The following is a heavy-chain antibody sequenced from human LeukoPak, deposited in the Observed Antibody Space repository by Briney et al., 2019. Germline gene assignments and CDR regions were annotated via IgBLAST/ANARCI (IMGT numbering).Heavy chain of an antibody. CDR3: ARGRRDGYMLLWEDY. J-gene: IGHJ4*02. Sequence: ASVKVSCKASGYTFTGYYMHWVRQAPGQGLEWMGWINPNSGGTNYAQKFQGRVTMTRDTSISTAYMELSRLRSDDTALYYCARGRRDGYMLLWEDYWGQGTLVTVSS. D-gene: IGHD5-24*01. V-gene: IGHV1-2*02. CDR1: GYTFTGYY. CDR2: INPNSGGT.